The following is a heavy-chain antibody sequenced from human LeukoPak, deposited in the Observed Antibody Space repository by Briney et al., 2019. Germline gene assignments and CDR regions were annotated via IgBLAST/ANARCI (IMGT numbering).Heavy chain of an antibody. V-gene: IGHV4-4*07. Sequence: SETLSLTCTVSGGSISSYYWSWIRQPAGKGLEWIGRIYTSGSTNYNPSLKGRVTISVDKSKNQFSLKLSSVTAADTAVYYCASKQRITIFGVVGCDAFDIWGQGTMVTVSS. CDR2: IYTSGST. D-gene: IGHD3-3*01. J-gene: IGHJ3*02. CDR3: ASKQRITIFGVVGCDAFDI. CDR1: GGSISSYY.